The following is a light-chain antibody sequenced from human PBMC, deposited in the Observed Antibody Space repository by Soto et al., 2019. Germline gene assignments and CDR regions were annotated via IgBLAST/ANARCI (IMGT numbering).Light chain of an antibody. CDR1: QSISTW. CDR3: QQYYLNAT. CDR2: DAA. J-gene: IGKJ1*01. V-gene: IGKV1-5*01. Sequence: DIQLTQSPSTLSASVGDTVTITCRASQSISTWLAWFQQKPGKAPKLLIYDAASLESGVPSRFSGSGSGTEFILSISSLQPEDIATYYCQQYYLNATFGQGAKVEVK.